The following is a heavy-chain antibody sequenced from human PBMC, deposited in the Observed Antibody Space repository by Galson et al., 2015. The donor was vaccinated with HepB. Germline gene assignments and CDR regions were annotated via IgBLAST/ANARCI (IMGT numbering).Heavy chain of an antibody. D-gene: IGHD3/OR15-3a*01. CDR3: ARGDWNYYYYGMDV. J-gene: IGHJ6*02. CDR1: GDSVSSNSAA. V-gene: IGHV6-1*01. Sequence: CAISGDSVSSNSAAWNWIRQSPSRGLEWLGRTYYRSKWYNDYAVSVKSRITINPDTSKNQFSLQLNSVTPEDTAVYYCARGDWNYYYYGMDVWGQGTTVTVSS. CDR2: TYYRSKWYN.